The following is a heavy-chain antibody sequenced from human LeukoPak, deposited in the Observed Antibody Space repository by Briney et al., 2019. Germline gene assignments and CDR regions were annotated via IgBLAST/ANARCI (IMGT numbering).Heavy chain of an antibody. Sequence: SETLSLTCTVSGGSISSSSYYWGWIRQPPGKGLEWIGSIYYSGSTYYNPSLKSRVTISVDTSKNQFSLKLSSVTAEDTAVYYCARHLIAVAGNYFDYWGQGTLVTVSS. D-gene: IGHD6-19*01. CDR3: ARHLIAVAGNYFDY. J-gene: IGHJ4*02. V-gene: IGHV4-39*01. CDR1: GGSISSSSYY. CDR2: IYYSGST.